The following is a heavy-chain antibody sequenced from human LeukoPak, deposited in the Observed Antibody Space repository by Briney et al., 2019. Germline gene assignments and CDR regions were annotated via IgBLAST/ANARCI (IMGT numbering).Heavy chain of an antibody. J-gene: IGHJ4*02. D-gene: IGHD4-17*01. CDR2: LTSSSSYK. Sequence: GRSLRLSCAVSGIPFSKYGMHWVRQAPGKGLEWVSSLTSSSSYKFYADSVKGRFTISRDDAKYSLYLQMNSLRAEDTAVYYCARVSGEYRDYWGQGTLVTVSS. CDR3: ARVSGEYRDY. CDR1: GIPFSKYG. V-gene: IGHV3-21*01.